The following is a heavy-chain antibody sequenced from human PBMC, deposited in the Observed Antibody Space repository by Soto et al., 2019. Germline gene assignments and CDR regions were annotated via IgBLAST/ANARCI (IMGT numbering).Heavy chain of an antibody. J-gene: IGHJ5*02. V-gene: IGHV4-39*01. CDR1: GGSISSSSYY. D-gene: IGHD2-15*01. CDR3: ARLWATSPDSYCSGGSCYGWFDP. CDR2: IYYSGST. Sequence: SETLSLTCTVSGGSISSSSYYWGWIRQPPGKGLEWIGSIYYSGSTYYNPSLKSRVTISVDTSKNQFSLKLSSVTAADTAVYCCARLWATSPDSYCSGGSCYGWFDPWGQGTLVTVSS.